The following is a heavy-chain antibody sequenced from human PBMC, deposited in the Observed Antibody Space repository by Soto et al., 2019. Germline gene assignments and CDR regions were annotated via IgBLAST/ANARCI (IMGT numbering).Heavy chain of an antibody. Sequence: PGESLKISCKSSGYSFTNYWIGWVRQMPGKGLEWMGIIYPGDSDTRYSPSFQGQVTISADKSISTAYLQWSSLKASDTAMYYCARQNSSPAKAPPYYYHYGMDVWGQGTTVTVSS. CDR2: IYPGDSDT. CDR1: GYSFTNYW. D-gene: IGHD6-13*01. J-gene: IGHJ6*02. V-gene: IGHV5-51*01. CDR3: ARQNSSPAKAPPYYYHYGMDV.